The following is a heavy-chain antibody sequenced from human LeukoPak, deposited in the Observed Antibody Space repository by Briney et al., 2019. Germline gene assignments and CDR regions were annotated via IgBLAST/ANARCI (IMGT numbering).Heavy chain of an antibody. CDR3: AKAPVTSCRGAYCYPFDS. CDR2: TSSSDAGT. CDR1: GFTLSTFA. J-gene: IGHJ4*02. Sequence: GGSLTLSCAASGFTLSTFAMSWLRQSPGKGLEGVAATSSSDAGTYPADSVRGRFTISRDNSKNTLYLQMNSLRAEDAAVYFCAKAPVTSCRGAYCYPFDSWGQGTLVTVSS. V-gene: IGHV3-23*01. D-gene: IGHD2-21*01.